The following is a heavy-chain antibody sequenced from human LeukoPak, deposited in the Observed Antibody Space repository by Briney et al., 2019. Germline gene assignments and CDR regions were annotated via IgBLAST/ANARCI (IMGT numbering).Heavy chain of an antibody. J-gene: IGHJ4*02. CDR3: ARGGFGYVYFDY. V-gene: IGHV3-7*01. D-gene: IGHD3-16*01. CDR2: IKQDGSEK. CDR1: GFTFSTYW. Sequence: GGSLRLSCAASGFTFSTYWMSWVRQAPGKGLERVAHIKQDGSEKYYVDSVKSRFTISTDNAKNSLYLQMNSLRAEDTAVYYCARGGFGYVYFDYWGQGTLVTVSS.